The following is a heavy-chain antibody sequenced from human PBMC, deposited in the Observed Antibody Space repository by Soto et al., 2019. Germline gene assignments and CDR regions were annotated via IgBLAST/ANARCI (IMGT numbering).Heavy chain of an antibody. V-gene: IGHV4-34*01. CDR3: ARAYIVVVPAAIDY. J-gene: IGHJ4*02. CDR2: INHSGST. Sequence: LSLTCAVYGGSFSGYYWSWIRQPPGKGLEWIGEINHSGSTNYNPSLKSRVTISVDTSKNQFSLKLSSVTAADTAVYYCARAYIVVVPAAIDYWGQGTLVTVSS. CDR1: GGSFSGYY. D-gene: IGHD2-2*01.